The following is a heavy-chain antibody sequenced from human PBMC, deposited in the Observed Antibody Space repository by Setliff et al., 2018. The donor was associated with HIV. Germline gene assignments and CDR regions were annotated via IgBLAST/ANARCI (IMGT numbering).Heavy chain of an antibody. CDR3: ARLGDYDSSGYSWFDY. V-gene: IGHV4-59*02. Sequence: SETLSLTCNVSSGSVNNYWWTWIRQPPGKGLEWIGYIYYSGSTYYNPSLKSRVTISVDTSKNQFSLMLSSVTAADTAVYYCARLGDYDSSGYSWFDYRGQGTLVTVSS. CDR2: IYYSGST. J-gene: IGHJ4*02. D-gene: IGHD3-22*01. CDR1: SGSVNNYW.